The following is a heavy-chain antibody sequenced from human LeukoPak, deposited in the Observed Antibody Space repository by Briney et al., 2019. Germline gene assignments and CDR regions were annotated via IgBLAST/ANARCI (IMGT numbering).Heavy chain of an antibody. D-gene: IGHD3-9*01. Sequence: GGSLRLSWAASGFTFSGSIMHWVRQASGKGLEWVGRIRSKANSYATTYAASVKGRFTISRDDSKNTAYLQMNSLKTEDTAVYYCTTTYYDILTGYYTFDYWGQGTLVTVSS. CDR1: GFTFSGSI. V-gene: IGHV3-73*01. CDR3: TTTYYDILTGYYTFDY. CDR2: IRSKANSYAT. J-gene: IGHJ4*02.